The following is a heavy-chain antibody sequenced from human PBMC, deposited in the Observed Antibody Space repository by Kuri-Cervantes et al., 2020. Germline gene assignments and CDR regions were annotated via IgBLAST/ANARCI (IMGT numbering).Heavy chain of an antibody. CDR2: IIPIFGTA. CDR1: GGTFSSYA. J-gene: IGHJ6*02. CDR3: ARDLNYYGSGSYYDYYYYYGMDV. V-gene: IGHV1-69*13. Sequence: SVKVSCKASGGTFSSYAISWVRQAPGQGLEWMGGIIPIFGTANYAQKFQGRVTITADESTSTAYMELSSLRSEDTAVYYCARDLNYYGSGSYYDYYYYYGMDVWGQGTTVTVSS. D-gene: IGHD3-10*01.